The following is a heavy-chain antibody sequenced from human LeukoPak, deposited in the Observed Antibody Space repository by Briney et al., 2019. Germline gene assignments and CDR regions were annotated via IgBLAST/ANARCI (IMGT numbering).Heavy chain of an antibody. CDR3: ARVPNSSGWYATY. V-gene: IGHV3-48*03. D-gene: IGHD6-19*01. Sequence: PGGSLRLSCAASGFTFSNFEFNWVRQAPGKGLEWVSYISGTGSTMYYADSVKGRFTISRDNAKNTLYLQMNSLRAEDTAVYYCARVPNSSGWYATYWGQGTLVTVSS. J-gene: IGHJ4*02. CDR2: ISGTGSTM. CDR1: GFTFSNFE.